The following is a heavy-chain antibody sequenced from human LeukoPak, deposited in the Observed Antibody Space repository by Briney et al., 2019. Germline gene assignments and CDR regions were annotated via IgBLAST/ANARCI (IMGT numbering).Heavy chain of an antibody. CDR1: GGSISSSSYY. CDR2: IYYSGST. J-gene: IGHJ4*02. V-gene: IGHV4-39*01. Sequence: PSETLSLTCTVSGGSISSSSYYWGWIRQHPGKGLEWIGSIYYSGSTYYNPSLKSRVTISVDTSKNQFSLKLSSVTAADTAVYYCARAIAAREVFDYWGQGTLVTVSS. CDR3: ARAIAAREVFDY. D-gene: IGHD6-6*01.